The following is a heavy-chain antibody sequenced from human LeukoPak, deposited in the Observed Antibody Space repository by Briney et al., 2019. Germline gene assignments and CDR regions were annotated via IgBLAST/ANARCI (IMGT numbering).Heavy chain of an antibody. J-gene: IGHJ4*02. Sequence: GGSLRLSCAASGFTFSSYGMHWVRQAPGKGLEWVAVISYDGSEKYYADSVKGRFTISRDNSKNTLYLQMNSLRAEDTAVYYCANKAYDSSSYYTLNYWGQGTLVTVSS. CDR1: GFTFSSYG. CDR3: ANKAYDSSSYYTLNY. D-gene: IGHD3-22*01. CDR2: ISYDGSEK. V-gene: IGHV3-30*18.